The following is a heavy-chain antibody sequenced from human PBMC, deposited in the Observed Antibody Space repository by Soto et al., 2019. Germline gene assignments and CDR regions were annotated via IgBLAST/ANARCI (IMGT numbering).Heavy chain of an antibody. D-gene: IGHD3-10*01. CDR3: AKDLGHYGSGSYYNVRFDP. CDR2: ISGSGGST. Sequence: WGSLILSCAASGFTFSSYAMSWVRQAPGKGLEWVSAISGSGGSTYYADSVKGRFTISRDNSKNTPYLQMNSLRAEDTAVYYCAKDLGHYGSGSYYNVRFDPWGQGTLVTVSS. CDR1: GFTFSSYA. V-gene: IGHV3-23*01. J-gene: IGHJ5*02.